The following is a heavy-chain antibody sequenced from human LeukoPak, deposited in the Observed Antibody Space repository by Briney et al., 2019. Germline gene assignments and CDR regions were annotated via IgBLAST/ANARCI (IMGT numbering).Heavy chain of an antibody. V-gene: IGHV4-59*12. CDR3: AREGVGSSWDY. J-gene: IGHJ4*02. D-gene: IGHD6-13*01. CDR1: GGSIINDY. Sequence: SETLSLTCSVSGGSIINDYWNWIRQPPGKGLEWIGYIYYTGNMLYSPPLKSRVTISVDTSKNQFSLKLSSVTAADTAVYYCAREGVGSSWDYWGQGTLVTVSS. CDR2: IYYTGNM.